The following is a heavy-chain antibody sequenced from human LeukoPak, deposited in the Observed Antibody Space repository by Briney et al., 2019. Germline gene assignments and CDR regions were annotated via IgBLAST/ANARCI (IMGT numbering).Heavy chain of an antibody. CDR2: IRYDGSNK. V-gene: IGHV3-30*02. J-gene: IGHJ4*02. CDR3: AKGLAAAGYCFDY. Sequence: GGSLRLSCAASGFTFSSYGMHWVRQAPGKGLEWVAFIRYDGSNKYYADSVKGRFTISRDNSKNTLYLQMNSLRAEDTAVYYCAKGLAAAGYCFDYWGQGTLVTVSS. CDR1: GFTFSSYG. D-gene: IGHD6-13*01.